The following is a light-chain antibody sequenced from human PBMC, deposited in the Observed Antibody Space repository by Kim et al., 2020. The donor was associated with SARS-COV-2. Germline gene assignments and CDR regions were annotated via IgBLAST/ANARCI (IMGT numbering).Light chain of an antibody. J-gene: IGKJ1*01. CDR1: QRISSW. CDR2: AAS. Sequence: DIQMTQSPSSLSASVGDRVTITCRASQRISSWLAWYQQKPGKPPKSLIYAASSLRSGVPSRFSGSGSGTDFTLSISSLQPEDFATYYCQQYDSYPRTFGQGTQVDIK. CDR3: QQYDSYPRT. V-gene: IGKV1D-16*01.